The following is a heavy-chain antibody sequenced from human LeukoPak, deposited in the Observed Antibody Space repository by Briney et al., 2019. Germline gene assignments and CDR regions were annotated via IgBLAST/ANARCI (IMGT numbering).Heavy chain of an antibody. CDR1: GFTFSTYW. Sequence: GGSLRLSCAASGFTFSTYWMHWVRQAPGKGLVWVSHINSDGSSTSYADSVKGRFTISRDNSKNTLYLHMSSLGAEDTAVYYCARNGPGGYFFDFWGQGTLVTVSS. J-gene: IGHJ4*02. CDR3: ARNGPGGYFFDF. V-gene: IGHV3-74*01. D-gene: IGHD6-13*01. CDR2: INSDGSST.